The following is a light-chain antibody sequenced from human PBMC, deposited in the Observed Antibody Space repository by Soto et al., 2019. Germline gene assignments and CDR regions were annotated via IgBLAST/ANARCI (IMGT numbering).Light chain of an antibody. Sequence: EIVLPQSPGTLSLSPGERATLSWMASQSVSSSYLAWYQQKPGQAPRLIIYGASSRATGIPDRFSGSGSGTDFTLTISRLEPEDFAVYYCQQRSAWPPITFGQGTRLEIK. CDR3: QQRSAWPPIT. V-gene: IGKV3D-20*02. CDR2: GAS. J-gene: IGKJ5*01. CDR1: QSVSSSY.